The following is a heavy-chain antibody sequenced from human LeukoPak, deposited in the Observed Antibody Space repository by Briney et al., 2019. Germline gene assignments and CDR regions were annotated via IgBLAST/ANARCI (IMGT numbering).Heavy chain of an antibody. V-gene: IGHV4-61*08. CDR1: GGPISSGGYY. D-gene: IGHD5-18*01. Sequence: SQTLSLTCTVSGGPISSGGYYWSWIRQPPGKGLEWIGYIYYSGSTNYNPSLKSRVTISVDTSKNQFSLKLSSVTAADTAVYYCARVRELYGKDTAMVLTYFDYWGQGTLVTVSS. CDR3: ARVRELYGKDTAMVLTYFDY. CDR2: IYYSGST. J-gene: IGHJ4*02.